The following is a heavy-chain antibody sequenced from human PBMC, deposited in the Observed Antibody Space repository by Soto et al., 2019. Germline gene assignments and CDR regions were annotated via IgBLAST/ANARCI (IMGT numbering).Heavy chain of an antibody. V-gene: IGHV3-30*18. D-gene: IGHD6-13*01. J-gene: IGHJ6*03. CDR3: AKDSSSWSYYYHYIDV. CDR2: ISYDGSNK. Sequence: GGSLRLSCGASGFTFNSYGMHWVRQAPGKGLEWVAVISYDGSNKYYADSVKGRFTISRDNSKNTLYLQMNSLRAEDTAVFFCAKDSSSWSYYYHYIDVWGRGTTVTVSS. CDR1: GFTFNSYG.